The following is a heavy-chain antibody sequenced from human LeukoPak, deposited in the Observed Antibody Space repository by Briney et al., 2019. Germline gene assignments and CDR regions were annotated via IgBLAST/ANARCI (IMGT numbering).Heavy chain of an antibody. D-gene: IGHD1-26*01. Sequence: GASVKVSCKVSGYTLTELSMRWVRQAPGKGLEWMGGFDPEDGETIYAQKFQGRVSMTEDTSTDTAYMELSSLRSEDTAVYYCATARRGSSYFDYWGQGTLVTVSS. J-gene: IGHJ4*02. CDR1: GYTLTELS. CDR3: ATARRGSSYFDY. CDR2: FDPEDGET. V-gene: IGHV1-24*01.